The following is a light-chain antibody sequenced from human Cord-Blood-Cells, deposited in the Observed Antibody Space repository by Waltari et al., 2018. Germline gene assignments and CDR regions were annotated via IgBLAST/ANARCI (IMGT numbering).Light chain of an antibody. CDR3: SSYTSSITRV. V-gene: IGLV2-14*01. CDR2: EVS. Sequence: QSALTQPASVSGSPGQSITISCTGTSSDVGGYNYVSWSQQHPGKAPKLMIYEVSNRPSGGSNRFSGSKSGNTASLTISGLQAEDEADYYCSSYTSSITRVFGGGTKLTVL. CDR1: SSDVGGYNY. J-gene: IGLJ2*01.